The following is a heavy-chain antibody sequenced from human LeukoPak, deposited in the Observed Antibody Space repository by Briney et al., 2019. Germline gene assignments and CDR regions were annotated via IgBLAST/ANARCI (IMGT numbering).Heavy chain of an antibody. Sequence: ASVKVSCKASGYTFMNYDINWVRQAPGQGLEWMGWMNPKSGNTGYAQNFQGRVTMTRNASISKAYMELRSLSSQDPAVYYSARGLRVAIGGPPPRYYFDYCGHGSLVTVSS. V-gene: IGHV1-8*01. CDR2: MNPKSGNT. J-gene: IGHJ4*01. D-gene: IGHD2-15*01. CDR1: GYTFMNYD. CDR3: ARGLRVAIGGPPPRYYFDY.